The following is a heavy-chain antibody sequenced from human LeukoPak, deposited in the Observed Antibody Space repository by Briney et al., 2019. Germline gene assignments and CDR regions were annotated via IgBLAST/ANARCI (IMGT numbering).Heavy chain of an antibody. CDR3: TRDIRLKYYYDSTDTFDI. D-gene: IGHD3-22*01. Sequence: PGGSLRLPCTASGFTFGDYAMSWFRQAPGKGLEWVGFIRSKAYGGTTEYAASVKGRFTISRDDSKSIAYLQMNSLKTEDTAVYYCTRDIRLKYYYDSTDTFDIRGQGTMVTVSS. V-gene: IGHV3-49*03. J-gene: IGHJ3*02. CDR2: IRSKAYGGTT. CDR1: GFTFGDYA.